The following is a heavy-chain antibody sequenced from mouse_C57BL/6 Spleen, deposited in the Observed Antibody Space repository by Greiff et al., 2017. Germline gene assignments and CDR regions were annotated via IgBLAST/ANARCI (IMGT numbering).Heavy chain of an antibody. D-gene: IGHD2-1*01. CDR1: GFTFSSYT. Sequence: EVMLVESGGGLVKPGGSLKLSCAASGFTFSSYTMSWVRQTPEKRLEWVATISGGGGNTYYPDSVKGRFTISRDNAKNTLYLQMSSLRSEDTALYYCARHHYGNRYAMDYWGQGTSVTVSS. J-gene: IGHJ4*01. V-gene: IGHV5-9*01. CDR2: ISGGGGNT. CDR3: ARHHYGNRYAMDY.